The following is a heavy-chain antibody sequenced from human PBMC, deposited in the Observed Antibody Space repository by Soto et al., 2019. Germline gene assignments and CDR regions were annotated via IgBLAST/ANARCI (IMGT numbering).Heavy chain of an antibody. J-gene: IGHJ6*03. CDR1: GFSFSSYA. CDR3: AKDPSGYTDGYYYYYYMHV. Sequence: GGSLRLSCAASGFSFSSYAMSWVRQAPGKGLEWVSTISGTGRSTYYADSVKGRFTTSRDNSKNTLYLQVDSLRAEDTAVYYCAKDPSGYTDGYYYYYYMHVWGKGTTVTVSS. CDR2: ISGTGRST. D-gene: IGHD6-25*01. V-gene: IGHV3-23*01.